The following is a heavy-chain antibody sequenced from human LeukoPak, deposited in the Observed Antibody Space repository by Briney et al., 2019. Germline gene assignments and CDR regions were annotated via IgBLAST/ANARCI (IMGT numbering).Heavy chain of an antibody. D-gene: IGHD6-19*01. CDR1: GFTFSSYA. CDR2: ISYDGSNK. Sequence: PGGSLRLSCAASGFTFSSYAMHWVRQAPGKGLEWVAVISYDGSNKYYADSVKGRFTISRDNSKNTLYLQMNSLRAEDTAVYYCARDGRSGWNDHDYWGQGTLVTVSS. CDR3: ARDGRSGWNDHDY. J-gene: IGHJ4*02. V-gene: IGHV3-30-3*01.